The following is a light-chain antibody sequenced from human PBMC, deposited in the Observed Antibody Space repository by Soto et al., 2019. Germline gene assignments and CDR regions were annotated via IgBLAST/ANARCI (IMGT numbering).Light chain of an antibody. CDR3: SSYAGSNNLGV. CDR1: SSDVGGYNY. Sequence: QSVLTQPPSASGSPGQSVTISCTGTSSDVGGYNYVSWYQQHPGKAPKLMIYEVSKRPSGVPDRFSGSKSGNTASLTVSGLQAEDEDDYYCSSYAGSNNLGVFGGGTQLTVL. V-gene: IGLV2-8*01. J-gene: IGLJ7*01. CDR2: EVS.